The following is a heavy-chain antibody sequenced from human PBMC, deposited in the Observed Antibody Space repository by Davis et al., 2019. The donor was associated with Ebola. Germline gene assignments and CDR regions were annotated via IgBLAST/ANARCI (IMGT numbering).Heavy chain of an antibody. Sequence: GGSLRLSCHASGPTSTTTVMTWVRQAPGKGLEWVSSTTSSSSYINYADSVKCRFTISRDNAKNSLYPQMNSLRAEDTAVYYCARVLDSGSPHGTFWGQGTLVTVSS. CDR1: GPTSTTTV. V-gene: IGHV3-21*01. J-gene: IGHJ4*02. CDR3: ARVLDSGSPHGTF. D-gene: IGHD1-26*01. CDR2: TTSSSSYI.